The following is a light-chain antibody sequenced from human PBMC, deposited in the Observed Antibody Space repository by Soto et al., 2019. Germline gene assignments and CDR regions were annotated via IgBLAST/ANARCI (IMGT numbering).Light chain of an antibody. CDR1: GSDVGGYNY. V-gene: IGLV2-14*03. CDR2: DVT. CDR3: RSYTTTSTWV. J-gene: IGLJ3*02. Sequence: QSALTQPASVSGSPGQSITISCTGTGSDVGGYNYVSWYQHHPGKAPKVLIYDVTSRPSGVSNRFSGSKSGNTASLTISGLQAEDEADYYCRSYTTTSTWVFGGGTKLTDL.